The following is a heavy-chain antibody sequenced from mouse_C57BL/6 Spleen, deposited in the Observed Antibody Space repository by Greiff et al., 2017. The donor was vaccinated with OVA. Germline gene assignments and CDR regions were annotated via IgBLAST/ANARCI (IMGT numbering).Heavy chain of an antibody. CDR2: IYPRSGNT. CDR1: GYTFTSYG. V-gene: IGHV1-81*01. CDR3: ARGYDYDPAWLAY. D-gene: IGHD2-4*01. J-gene: IGHJ3*01. Sequence: VQLQQSGAELARPGASVKLSCKASGYTFTSYGISWVKQRTGQGLEWIGEIYPRSGNTYYNEKFKGKATLTADKSSSTAYMELRSLTSEDSAVYFCARGYDYDPAWLAYWGQGTLVTVSA.